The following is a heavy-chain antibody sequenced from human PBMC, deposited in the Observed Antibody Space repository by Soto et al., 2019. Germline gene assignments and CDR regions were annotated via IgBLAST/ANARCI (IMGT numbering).Heavy chain of an antibody. J-gene: IGHJ5*02. Sequence: PGGSLRLSCAASGFTFSNAWMNWVRQAPGKGLEWVGRIKSKTDGGTTDYAAPVKGRFTISRDDSKNTLYLQMNSLKTEDTAVYYCTTDSRFDYYDSSGYYYEATCPWGQGTLVTVSS. V-gene: IGHV3-15*07. D-gene: IGHD3-22*01. CDR2: IKSKTDGGTT. CDR1: GFTFSNAW. CDR3: TTDSRFDYYDSSGYYYEATCP.